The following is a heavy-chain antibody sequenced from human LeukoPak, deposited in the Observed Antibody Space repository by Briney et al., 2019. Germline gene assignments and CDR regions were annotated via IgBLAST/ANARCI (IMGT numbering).Heavy chain of an antibody. CDR2: TYYRSKWYN. CDR1: GDSVSSNSAA. J-gene: IGHJ4*02. V-gene: IGHV6-1*01. Sequence: APQTLSLTCAISGDSVSSNSAAWNWIRQSPSRGLERLGRTYYRSKWYNDYAVSVKSRITINPDTSKNQFSLQLNSETPEDTAVYYCRGYCSSTSCYLVAPPFDYWGQGTLVTVSS. CDR3: RGYCSSTSCYLVAPPFDY. D-gene: IGHD2-2*01.